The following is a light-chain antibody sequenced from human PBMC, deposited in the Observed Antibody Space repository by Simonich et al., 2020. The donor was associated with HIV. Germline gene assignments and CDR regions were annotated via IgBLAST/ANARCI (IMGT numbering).Light chain of an antibody. Sequence: EIVLTQSPGTLSLSPGERATLSCRASQSLSSNYLAWYQQNPGPAPGLLIYGASRRITGIPDRFRGSGSGTDFTLTISRLEPEDFAVYYCQQFGNSPPSITFGQGTRLEIK. CDR1: QSLSSNY. V-gene: IGKV3-20*01. CDR3: QQFGNSPPSIT. CDR2: GAS. J-gene: IGKJ5*01.